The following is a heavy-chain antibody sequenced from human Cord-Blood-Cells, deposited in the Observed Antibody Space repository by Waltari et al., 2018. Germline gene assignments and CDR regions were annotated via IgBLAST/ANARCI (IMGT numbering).Heavy chain of an antibody. V-gene: IGHV2-5*01. Sequence: QITLKESGPTLVKPTQTLTLTCTFSGFSLSTSGVGVGWSRQPPGKALEWLALIYWNDDKRYSPSLKSRLTITKDTSKNQVVLTMTNMDPVDTATYYCAHRGYWGRGPQTYYFDYWGQGTLVTVSS. J-gene: IGHJ4*02. CDR2: IYWNDDK. CDR1: GFSLSTSGVG. CDR3: AHRGYWGRGPQTYYFDY. D-gene: IGHD7-27*01.